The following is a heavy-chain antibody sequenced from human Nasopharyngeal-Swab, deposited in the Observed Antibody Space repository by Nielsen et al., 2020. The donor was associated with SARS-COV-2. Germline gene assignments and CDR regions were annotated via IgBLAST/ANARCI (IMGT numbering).Heavy chain of an antibody. V-gene: IGHV1-69*05. D-gene: IGHD4/OR15-4a*01. Sequence: WVRQAPGQGLEWMGGIIPIFGTANYAQKLQGRVTMNTDTSTSTAYMELRSLRSDDTAVYYCARAMTMVVTIPAYWGQGTLVTVSS. CDR2: IIPIFGTA. J-gene: IGHJ4*02. CDR3: ARAMTMVVTIPAY.